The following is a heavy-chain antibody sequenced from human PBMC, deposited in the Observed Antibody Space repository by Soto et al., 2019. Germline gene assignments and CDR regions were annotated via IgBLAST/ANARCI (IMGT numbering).Heavy chain of an antibody. V-gene: IGHV1-18*01. CDR2: ISAYNDKT. CDR3: ASAWQWLDPAMGYFDF. J-gene: IGHJ4*02. D-gene: IGHD6-19*01. Sequence: QVQLVQSGAEGKKPGASVKVSCKASGYIFTDYGISWVRQAPGQGLEWVGWISAYNDKTKSAQKLQGRVTLNTDTSTSTAYMELTSLRSDDTAVYYCASAWQWLDPAMGYFDFWGQGSPVTVSS. CDR1: GYIFTDYG.